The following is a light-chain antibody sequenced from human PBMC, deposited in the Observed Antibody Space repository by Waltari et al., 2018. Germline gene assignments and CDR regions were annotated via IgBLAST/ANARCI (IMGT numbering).Light chain of an antibody. CDR1: SVSIVSNY. J-gene: IGLJ3*02. V-gene: IGLV6-57*02. CDR3: QSYDSSKWV. CDR2: ETK. Sequence: NFMLTQPHSVSESPGKTVTTPCTATSVSIVSNYVQCDQQRPGRLPTTVIYETKNRHSEVPDRFSGSIDSSSNSASLTISGLKTEDEADYYCQSYDSSKWVFGGGTKLTVL.